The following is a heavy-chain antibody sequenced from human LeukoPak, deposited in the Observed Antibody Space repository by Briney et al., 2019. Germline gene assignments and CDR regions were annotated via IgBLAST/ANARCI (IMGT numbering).Heavy chain of an antibody. CDR3: TRGLDRQQLVVPGY. CDR1: GYTFTGYY. Sequence: ASVKVSCKASGYTFTGYYMHWVRQAPGQGLEWMGWINPNSGGTNYAQKFQGWVTMTRDTSISTAYMELSRLRSDDTAVYYCTRGLDRQQLVVPGYWGQGTLVTVSS. V-gene: IGHV1-2*04. CDR2: INPNSGGT. J-gene: IGHJ4*02. D-gene: IGHD6-13*01.